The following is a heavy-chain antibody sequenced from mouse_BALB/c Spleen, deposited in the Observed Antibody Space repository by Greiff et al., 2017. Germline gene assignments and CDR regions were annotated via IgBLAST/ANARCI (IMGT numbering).Heavy chain of an antibody. CDR1: GFTFSDYG. CDR3: ARAAYYRYDVYFDY. D-gene: IGHD2-14*01. J-gene: IGHJ2*01. V-gene: IGHV5-15*02. Sequence: EVQLVESGGGLVQPGGSRKLSCAASGFTFSDYGMAWVRQAPGKGPEWVAFISNLAYSIYYADTVTGRFTISRENAKNTLYLEMSSLRSEDTAMYYCARAAYYRYDVYFDYWGQGTTLTVSS. CDR2: ISNLAYSI.